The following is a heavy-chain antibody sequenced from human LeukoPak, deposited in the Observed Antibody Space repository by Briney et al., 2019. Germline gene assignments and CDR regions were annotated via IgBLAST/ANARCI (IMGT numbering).Heavy chain of an antibody. J-gene: IGHJ4*02. D-gene: IGHD5-12*01. Sequence: GGSLRLSCTASGLIFSNYWMTWVRQAPGKGLEWVAQINQDGSEEYYIDSVKARFTISRDNARNSLSLQMNSLRAEDTAVYYCVRNGGVSGYDLLDYWGQGTVVTVSS. CDR3: VRNGGVSGYDLLDY. V-gene: IGHV3-7*01. CDR2: INQDGSEE. CDR1: GLIFSNYW.